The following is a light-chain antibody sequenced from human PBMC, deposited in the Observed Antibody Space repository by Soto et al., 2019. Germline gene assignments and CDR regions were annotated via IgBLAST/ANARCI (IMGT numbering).Light chain of an antibody. Sequence: QSALTQPASVSGSPGQSITISCTGSGRDIGAYDYVSWYQQHPGKAPKLLIYGVKNRPSGVSYRFSASKSAFTASLTISGLQAEDEAHYYCSPYTTSYLYVFGPGTKVTVL. V-gene: IGLV2-14*01. CDR2: GVK. CDR1: GRDIGAYDY. J-gene: IGLJ1*01. CDR3: SPYTTSYLYV.